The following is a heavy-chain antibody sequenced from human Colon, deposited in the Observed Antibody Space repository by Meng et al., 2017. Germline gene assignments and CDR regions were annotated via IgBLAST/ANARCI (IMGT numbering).Heavy chain of an antibody. Sequence: SLKISCVASGFTFDNYAMHWVRQIPGKGLEWVAAISRDSGNIDYADSVKGRFTISRDNTENSLYLEMNDLSLEDTAFYYCAKDIAPGSNSYYWYFDLWGRGTLVTVSS. CDR1: GFTFDNYA. V-gene: IGHV3-9*01. J-gene: IGHJ2*01. D-gene: IGHD1-26*01. CDR3: AKDIAPGSNSYYWYFDL. CDR2: ISRDSGNI.